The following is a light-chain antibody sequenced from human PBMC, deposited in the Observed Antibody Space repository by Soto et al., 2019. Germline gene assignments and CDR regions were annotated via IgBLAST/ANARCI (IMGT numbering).Light chain of an antibody. Sequence: DIVLTQSPATLSLSPGERASLSCRASQSVSSYLAWYQQKPGQAPRLLIYAASSRATGIPARFSGSGSGTDFTLTISSLEPEDFAVYYCQQRSNWPVTFGQGTRLEIK. V-gene: IGKV3-11*01. CDR2: AAS. CDR3: QQRSNWPVT. CDR1: QSVSSY. J-gene: IGKJ5*01.